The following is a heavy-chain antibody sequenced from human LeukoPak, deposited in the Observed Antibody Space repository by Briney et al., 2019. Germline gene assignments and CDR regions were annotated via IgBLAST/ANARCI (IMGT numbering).Heavy chain of an antibody. J-gene: IGHJ4*02. Sequence: GGSLRLSCAASGFTFSSDAMSWVRQAPGKGLEWVSGISGGGGSTYFADSVKGRFTISRDNSKNTLYLQMNSLRAEDTAVYYCAXELSQFDYWGQGTLVT. CDR3: AXELSQFDY. V-gene: IGHV3-23*01. D-gene: IGHD3-10*01. CDR1: GFTFSSDA. CDR2: ISGGGGST.